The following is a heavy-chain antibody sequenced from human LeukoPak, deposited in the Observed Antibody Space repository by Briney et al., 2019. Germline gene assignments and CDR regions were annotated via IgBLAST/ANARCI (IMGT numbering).Heavy chain of an antibody. CDR2: IIPIFGTA. V-gene: IGHV1-69*05. J-gene: IGHJ3*02. CDR1: GGTFSSYA. D-gene: IGHD3-3*01. CDR3: ARDGRVLEWLSGSRGAFDI. Sequence: GASVKVSCKASGGTFSSYAISWVRQAPGQGLEWMGGIIPIFGTANYAQKFQGRVTITTDESTSTAYMELSSLRSEDTAVYYCARDGRVLEWLSGSRGAFDIWGQGTMVTVSS.